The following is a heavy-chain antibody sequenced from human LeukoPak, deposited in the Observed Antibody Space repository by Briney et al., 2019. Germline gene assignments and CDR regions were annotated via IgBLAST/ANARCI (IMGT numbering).Heavy chain of an antibody. CDR3: ARDPEYSSSQSYYYYMDV. CDR1: GGSFSGYY. J-gene: IGHJ6*03. V-gene: IGHV4-34*01. D-gene: IGHD6-6*01. Sequence: PSETLSLTCAVYGGSFSGYYWSWLRQPPGKGLEWIGEINHSGSTNYNPSLKSRVTISVDTSKNQFSLKLSSVTAADTAVYYCARDPEYSSSQSYYYYMDVWGKGTTVTVSS. CDR2: INHSGST.